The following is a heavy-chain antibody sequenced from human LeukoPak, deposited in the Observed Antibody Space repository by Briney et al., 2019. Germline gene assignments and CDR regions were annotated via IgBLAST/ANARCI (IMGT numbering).Heavy chain of an antibody. V-gene: IGHV4-59*08. Sequence: SSETLSLTCTVSGGSISSYYWSWIRQPPGKGLEWIGYIYYSGSTNYNPSLKSRVTISVDTSKNQFSLKLSSVTAADTAVYYCARQEGYYYDSSGYFLDAFDIWGQGTMVTVSS. J-gene: IGHJ3*02. CDR2: IYYSGST. D-gene: IGHD3-22*01. CDR3: ARQEGYYYDSSGYFLDAFDI. CDR1: GGSISSYY.